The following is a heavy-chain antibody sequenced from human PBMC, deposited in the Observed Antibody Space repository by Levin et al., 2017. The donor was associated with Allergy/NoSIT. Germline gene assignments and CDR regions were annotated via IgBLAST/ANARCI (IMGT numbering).Heavy chain of an antibody. Sequence: GESLKISCGASGFTFNTYSMDWVRQAPGKGLEWVAVVSFDGSNEYYADSVKGRFTISRDNSKNTLFLEMNSLRVEDTALYYCARDRWSSTGPTGLGYWGQGTLVTVSS. CDR3: ARDRWSSTGPTGLGY. D-gene: IGHD6-13*01. J-gene: IGHJ4*02. CDR2: VSFDGSNE. V-gene: IGHV3-30-3*01. CDR1: GFTFNTYS.